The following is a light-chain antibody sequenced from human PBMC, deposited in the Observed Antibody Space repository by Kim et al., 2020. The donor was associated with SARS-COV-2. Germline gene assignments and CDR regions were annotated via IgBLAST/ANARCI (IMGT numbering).Light chain of an antibody. Sequence: QSVLTQPPSVSEAPRQRVTISCSGSRSNIGNNVVNWYQQLPGRAPKLLIYYDDLLPSGVSDRFSAYKSGTSASLAISGLQSDDEADYYCAAWDDRLNAVVFGGGTQLTVL. J-gene: IGLJ2*01. V-gene: IGLV1-36*01. CDR2: YDD. CDR3: AAWDDRLNAVV. CDR1: RSNIGNNV.